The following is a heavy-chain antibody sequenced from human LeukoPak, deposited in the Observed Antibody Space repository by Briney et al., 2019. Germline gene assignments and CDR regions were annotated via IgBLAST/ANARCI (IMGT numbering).Heavy chain of an antibody. CDR2: VNPNNGDT. D-gene: IGHD3/OR15-3a*01. V-gene: IGHV1-2*02. CDR1: GYIFSDYY. Sequence: GASVKVSCKSSGYIFSDYYIHWVRQAPGQGLEWMGWVNPNNGDTRYGQKFQGRVTMTRDTSISTAYVELNSLTSDDTAVYYCTRDSNWTFDDYWGQGTLVTVSS. CDR3: TRDSNWTFDDY. J-gene: IGHJ4*02.